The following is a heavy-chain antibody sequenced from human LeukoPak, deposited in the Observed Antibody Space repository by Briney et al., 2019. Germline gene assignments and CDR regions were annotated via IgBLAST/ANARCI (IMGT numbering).Heavy chain of an antibody. J-gene: IGHJ5*02. CDR1: GYTFTGYY. CDR2: INPNNGVT. Sequence: ASVKVSCQASGYTFTGYYMHWVRQAPGQGLEWMGWINPNNGVTKYAQKFQCRVTMTRDTSVTTAYMDLSRLRSDDTAVYYCARERSDFGDYRHNCFDPWGQGTLVTVSS. D-gene: IGHD4-17*01. CDR3: ARERSDFGDYRHNCFDP. V-gene: IGHV1-2*02.